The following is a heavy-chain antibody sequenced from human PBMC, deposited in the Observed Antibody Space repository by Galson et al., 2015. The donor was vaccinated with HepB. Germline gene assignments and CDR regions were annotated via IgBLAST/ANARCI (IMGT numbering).Heavy chain of an antibody. Sequence: SLRLSCAASGFTFSSYAMIWVRPAPGKGLEWVAVISYDGSNKYYADSVKGRFTISRDNSKNTLYLQMNSLRAEDTAVYYCARVSRPVAGAFYYYGMDVWGQGTTVTVSS. V-gene: IGHV3-30-3*01. J-gene: IGHJ6*02. D-gene: IGHD6-19*01. CDR2: ISYDGSNK. CDR1: GFTFSSYA. CDR3: ARVSRPVAGAFYYYGMDV.